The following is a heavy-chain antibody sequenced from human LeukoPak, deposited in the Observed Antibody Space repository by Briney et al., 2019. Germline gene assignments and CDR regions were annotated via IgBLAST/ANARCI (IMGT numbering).Heavy chain of an antibody. CDR3: ARGRLYYDFWSANSHYYYMDV. Sequence: PSQTLSLTCTVSGGSISSGSYYWSWIRQPAGKGLEWIGRIYTSGSTNYNPSLKSRVTISVDTSKNQFSLKLSSVTAADTAVYYCARGRLYYDFWSANSHYYYMDVWGKGTTVTVSS. J-gene: IGHJ6*03. D-gene: IGHD3-3*01. V-gene: IGHV4-61*02. CDR2: IYTSGST. CDR1: GGSISSGSYY.